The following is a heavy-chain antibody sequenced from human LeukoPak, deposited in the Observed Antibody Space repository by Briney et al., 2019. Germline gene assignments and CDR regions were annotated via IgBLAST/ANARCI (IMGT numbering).Heavy chain of an antibody. D-gene: IGHD3-22*01. CDR2: IYYSGST. Sequence: SETLSLTCAVYGGSFSGYYWSWIRQPPGKGLEWIGSIYYSGSTYYNPSLKSRVTISVDTSKNQFSLKLSSVTAADTAVYYCARRPRSYYDSSGPFDYWGQGTLVTVSS. CDR3: ARRPRSYYDSSGPFDY. J-gene: IGHJ4*02. CDR1: GGSFSGYY. V-gene: IGHV4-34*01.